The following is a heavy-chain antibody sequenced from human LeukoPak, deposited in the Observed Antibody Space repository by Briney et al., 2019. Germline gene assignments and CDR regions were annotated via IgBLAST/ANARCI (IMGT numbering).Heavy chain of an antibody. V-gene: IGHV3-7*01. J-gene: IGHJ4*02. D-gene: IGHD1-7*01. Sequence: PGGSLRLSCAASGFTFSGYWMSWVRQAPGKGLEWVANIKQDGSEKFYVDSVKGRFTISRDNTKNSLYLQMNSLRAEDTAVYYCARVGGLSLKLELRYWGQGTLVTVSS. CDR1: GFTFSGYW. CDR2: IKQDGSEK. CDR3: ARVGGLSLKLELRY.